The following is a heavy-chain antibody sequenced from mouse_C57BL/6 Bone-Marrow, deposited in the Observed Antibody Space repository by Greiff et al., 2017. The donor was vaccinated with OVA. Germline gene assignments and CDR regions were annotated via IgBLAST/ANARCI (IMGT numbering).Heavy chain of an antibody. CDR2: FDPEDGET. Sequence: VHVKQSGAELVKPGASVKLSCTASGFNIKDYYMHWVKQRTEQGLEWIGRFDPEDGETKYAPKFKGKATITADTSSNTAYLQLSSLTSEDTAVYYCARVESFFYWYFDVWGTGTTVTVSS. V-gene: IGHV14-2*01. CDR1: GFNIKDYY. J-gene: IGHJ1*03. CDR3: ARVESFFYWYFDV.